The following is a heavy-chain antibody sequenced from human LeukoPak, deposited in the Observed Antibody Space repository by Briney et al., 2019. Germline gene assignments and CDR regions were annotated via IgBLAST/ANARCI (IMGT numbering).Heavy chain of an antibody. Sequence: GASVKVSCKASGYTFTSFYIHWVRQAPGQGLEWMAIINPSGGTTGYAQKFQSRVTMTRDTSTSTVYMELSSLRSEDTAVYYCARDARPSYDTSGYYFPGDYWGQGTLVTVSS. V-gene: IGHV1-46*01. CDR3: ARDARPSYDTSGYYFPGDY. D-gene: IGHD3-22*01. CDR1: GYTFTSFY. CDR2: INPSGGTT. J-gene: IGHJ4*02.